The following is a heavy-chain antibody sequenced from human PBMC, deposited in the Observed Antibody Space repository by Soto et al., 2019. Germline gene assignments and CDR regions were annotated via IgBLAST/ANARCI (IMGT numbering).Heavy chain of an antibody. CDR1: GFTYSGYA. CDR3: ARESGGGSKYYFDY. Sequence: PGRSLKLSCAACGFTYSGYAMHGGRQAPVKGLEWVAVISYDGSNKYYGDSVKGRFTISRDNYKNTLYLQMKSLRDEDKAVYYCARESGGGSKYYFDYWGQGTMVTV. CDR2: ISYDGSNK. J-gene: IGHJ4*02. D-gene: IGHD2-15*01. V-gene: IGHV3-30-3*01.